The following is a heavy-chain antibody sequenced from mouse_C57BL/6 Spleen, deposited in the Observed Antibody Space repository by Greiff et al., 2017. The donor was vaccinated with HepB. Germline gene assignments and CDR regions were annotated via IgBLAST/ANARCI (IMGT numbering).Heavy chain of an antibody. V-gene: IGHV5-4*03. CDR3: ARSDYFSWFAY. CDR2: ISDGGSYT. D-gene: IGHD2-13*01. Sequence: EVMLVESGGGLVKPGGSLKLSCAASGFTFSSYAMSWVRQTPEKRLEWVATISDGGSYTYYPDNVKGRFTISRDNAKNNLYLQMSHLKSEDTAMYYCARSDYFSWFAYWGQGTLVTVSA. CDR1: GFTFSSYA. J-gene: IGHJ3*01.